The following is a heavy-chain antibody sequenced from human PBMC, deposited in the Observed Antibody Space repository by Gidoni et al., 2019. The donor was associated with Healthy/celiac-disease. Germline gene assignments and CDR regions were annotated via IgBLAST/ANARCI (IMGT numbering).Heavy chain of an antibody. V-gene: IGHV3-30-3*01. D-gene: IGHD2-15*01. Sequence: QVQLVESGGGVVQPGRSLRLSCAAYGFTVSSYAMHWVRQAPGKGLEWVAIISYDGSNKYYADSVKGRFTISRDNSKNTLYLQMNSLRAEDTAVYYCARVSVVTLWYYGMDVWGQGTTVTVSS. CDR3: ARVSVVTLWYYGMDV. CDR1: GFTVSSYA. J-gene: IGHJ6*02. CDR2: ISYDGSNK.